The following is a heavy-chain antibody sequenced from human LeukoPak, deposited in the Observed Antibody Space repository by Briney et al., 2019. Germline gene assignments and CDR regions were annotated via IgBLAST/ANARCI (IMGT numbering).Heavy chain of an antibody. D-gene: IGHD5-12*01. J-gene: IGHJ4*02. CDR1: GYTFTGYY. V-gene: IGHV1-2*02. CDR3: ARVYSGYEIYFDY. Sequence: ASVKVPCKASGYTFTGYYTHWVRQAPGQGLEWMGWINPNSGGTNYAQKFQGRVTMTRDTSISTAYMELSRLRSDDTAVYYCARVYSGYEIYFDYWGQGTLVTVSS. CDR2: INPNSGGT.